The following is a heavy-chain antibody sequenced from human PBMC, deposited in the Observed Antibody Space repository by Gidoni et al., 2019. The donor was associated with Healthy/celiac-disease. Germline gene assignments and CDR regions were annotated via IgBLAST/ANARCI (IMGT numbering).Heavy chain of an antibody. CDR3: ARDRRYFDWSPYYYYGMDV. CDR2: IIPICGTA. Sequence: QVQLVQSGAEVKKPGSSVKVSCKASGGTFRSYAISGVRQAPGQGLEWMGGIIPICGTANYAQKFQGRVTITADESTSTAYMELSSLRSEDTAVYYCARDRRYFDWSPYYYYGMDVWGQGTTVTVSS. J-gene: IGHJ6*02. V-gene: IGHV1-69*01. CDR1: GGTFRSYA. D-gene: IGHD3-9*01.